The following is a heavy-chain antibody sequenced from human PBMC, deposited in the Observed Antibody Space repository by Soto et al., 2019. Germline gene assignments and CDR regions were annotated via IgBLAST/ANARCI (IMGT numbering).Heavy chain of an antibody. J-gene: IGHJ6*02. CDR1: GGSFSGYY. Sequence: SETLSLTCAVYGGSFSGYYWSWIRQPPGKGLEWIGEINHSGSTNYNPSLKSRVTISVDTSKNQFSLKLSSVTAADTAVYYCARGHTSDVWGQGTTVTVSS. V-gene: IGHV4-34*01. CDR3: ARGHTSDV. CDR2: INHSGST.